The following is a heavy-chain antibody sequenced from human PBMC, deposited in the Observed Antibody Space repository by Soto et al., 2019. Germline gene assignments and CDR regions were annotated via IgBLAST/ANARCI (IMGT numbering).Heavy chain of an antibody. Sequence: SETLSLTCTVSGGSISDYYWTWIRQPPGKGLEWIGYIYYRGSTNYNPSLNSRVTISVDTSRHQFSLKLSSVTAADTAVYFCARLAGFTGYDYGFFDYWGQGTLVTVSS. D-gene: IGHD5-12*01. V-gene: IGHV4-59*01. CDR2: IYYRGST. CDR3: ARLAGFTGYDYGFFDY. CDR1: GGSISDYY. J-gene: IGHJ4*02.